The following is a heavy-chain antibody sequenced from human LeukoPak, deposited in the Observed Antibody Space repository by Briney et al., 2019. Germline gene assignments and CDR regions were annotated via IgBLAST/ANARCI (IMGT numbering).Heavy chain of an antibody. CDR2: ISAYNGNT. CDR1: GYTFTSYG. CDR3: ARVDVVVVAASSPFDY. V-gene: IGHV1-18*01. D-gene: IGHD2-15*01. J-gene: IGHJ4*02. Sequence: ASVKVSCKASGYTFTSYGISWVRQAPGQGLEWMGWISAYNGNTNYAQKLQGRVTMTTDTSTSTAYMELRSLRSDDTAVYYWARVDVVVVAASSPFDYWGQGTLVTVSS.